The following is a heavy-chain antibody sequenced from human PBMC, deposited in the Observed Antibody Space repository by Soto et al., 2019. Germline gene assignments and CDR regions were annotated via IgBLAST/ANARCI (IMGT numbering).Heavy chain of an antibody. CDR3: VRDWAFYDDNGHLNWFDP. CDR2: IWHDGNRR. J-gene: IGHJ5*02. Sequence: QVQLVESGGGVVQPGTSVRLSCAVSGFNFHSHAMHWVRQAPGKGPEWVAAIWHDGNRRQYADSVKGRLTIPRDNSNNMLFLQMDSLRAEDTAIYYCVRDWAFYDDNGHLNWFDPWGQGTLVTVSS. CDR1: GFNFHSHA. D-gene: IGHD2-8*01. V-gene: IGHV3-33*01.